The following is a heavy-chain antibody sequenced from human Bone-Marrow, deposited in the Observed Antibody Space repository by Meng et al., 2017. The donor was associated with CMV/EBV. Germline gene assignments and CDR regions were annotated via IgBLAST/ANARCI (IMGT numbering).Heavy chain of an antibody. V-gene: IGHV4-34*01. CDR3: ARVVAAAGTRGPYYYYGMDV. J-gene: IGHJ6*02. D-gene: IGHD6-13*01. CDR2: INHSGST. Sequence: GSLRLSCAGYGGSFSGYYWSWIRQPPGKGLEWIGEINHSGSTNYNPSLKSRVTISVDTSKNQFSLKLSSVTAAATAVNYCARVVAAAGTRGPYYYYGMDVWGQGTTVTVSS. CDR1: GGSFSGYY.